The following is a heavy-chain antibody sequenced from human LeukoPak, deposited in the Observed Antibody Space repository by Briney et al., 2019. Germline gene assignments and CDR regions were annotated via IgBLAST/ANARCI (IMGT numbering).Heavy chain of an antibody. V-gene: IGHV4-31*03. D-gene: IGHD3-22*01. J-gene: IGHJ3*02. Sequence: SETLSLTCTVSGGSISSGGYYWSWIRQHPGKGLEWIGYIYYSGSTYYNPSLKSRVTISVDTSKNQFPLKLSSVTAADTAVYYCARDRYYYDSSGYSYAFDIWGQGTMVTVSS. CDR2: IYYSGST. CDR1: GGSISSGGYY. CDR3: ARDRYYYDSSGYSYAFDI.